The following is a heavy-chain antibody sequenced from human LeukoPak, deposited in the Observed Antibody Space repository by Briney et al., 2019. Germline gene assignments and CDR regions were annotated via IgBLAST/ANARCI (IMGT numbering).Heavy chain of an antibody. CDR1: GGSFSGYY. J-gene: IGHJ5*02. CDR2: INHSGST. V-gene: IGHV4-34*01. Sequence: PSETLSLTCAVYGGSFSGYYWSWIRQPPGKGLEWIGEINHSGSTNYNPSLKSRVTISVDTSKNQFSLKLSSVTAADTAVYYCARGTSGSIWFDPWGQGTLDTVSS. D-gene: IGHD3-10*01. CDR3: ARGTSGSIWFDP.